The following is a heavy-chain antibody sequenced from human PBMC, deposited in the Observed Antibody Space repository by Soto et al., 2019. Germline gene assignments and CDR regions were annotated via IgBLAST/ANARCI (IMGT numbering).Heavy chain of an antibody. CDR2: IDPSDSYT. CDR3: SRRRIVGANCFVP. D-gene: IGHD1-26*01. Sequence: GESLKISCKGSGYRFTSYWISWVRQMPGKGKEWMGRIDPSDSYTNYSPSFQGHVTISADKSISTAYLQWSSLKASDTAMYYCSRRRIVGANCFVPSGQRTLVTVSS. CDR1: GYRFTSYW. J-gene: IGHJ5*02. V-gene: IGHV5-10-1*01.